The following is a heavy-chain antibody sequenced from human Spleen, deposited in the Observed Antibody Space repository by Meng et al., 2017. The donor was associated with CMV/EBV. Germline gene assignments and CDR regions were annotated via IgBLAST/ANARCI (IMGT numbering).Heavy chain of an antibody. J-gene: IGHJ5*02. V-gene: IGHV4-39*07. CDR3: ARGCSSASCYRGNWFDP. CDR1: GVSISSSDYY. Sequence: SETLSLTCTVSGVSISSSDYYWGWVRQPPGKGLEWIGSIHNSGGSYYNPSLRSRLTISVDTSKNHFSLKLRSVTAADTAVYYCARGCSSASCYRGNWFDPWGQGALVTVSS. D-gene: IGHD2-2*02. CDR2: IHNSGGS.